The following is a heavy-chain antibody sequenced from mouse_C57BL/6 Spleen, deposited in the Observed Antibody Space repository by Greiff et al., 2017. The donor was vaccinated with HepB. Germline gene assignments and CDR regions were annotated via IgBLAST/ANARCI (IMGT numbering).Heavy chain of an antibody. J-gene: IGHJ1*03. CDR1: GFNIKDDY. V-gene: IGHV14-4*01. D-gene: IGHD1-1*01. CDR2: IDPENGDT. Sequence: VQLQQSGAELVRPGASVKLSCTASGFNIKDDYMHWVKQRPEQGLEWIGWIDPENGDTEYASKFQGKATITADTSSNTAYLQLSSLTSEDTAVYYCTTGTTVVDVWGTGTTVTVSS. CDR3: TTGTTVVDV.